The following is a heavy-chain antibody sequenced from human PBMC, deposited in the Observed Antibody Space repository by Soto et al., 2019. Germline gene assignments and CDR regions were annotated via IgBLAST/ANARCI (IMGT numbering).Heavy chain of an antibody. V-gene: IGHV3-30-3*01. CDR2: ISYDGSNK. Sequence: GSLRLSCAASGFTFSSYAMHWVRQAPGKGLEWVAVISYDGSNKYYADSVKGRFTISGDNSKNTLYLQMNSLRAEDTAVYYCARERIRFLEWSPLDYWGQGTLVTVSS. D-gene: IGHD3-3*01. CDR3: ARERIRFLEWSPLDY. J-gene: IGHJ4*02. CDR1: GFTFSSYA.